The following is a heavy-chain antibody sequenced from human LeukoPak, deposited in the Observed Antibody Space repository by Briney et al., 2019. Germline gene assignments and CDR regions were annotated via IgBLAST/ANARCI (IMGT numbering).Heavy chain of an antibody. CDR1: GYTFTGYY. J-gene: IGHJ3*02. V-gene: IGHV1-2*02. D-gene: IGHD5-12*01. Sequence: ASVKVSCQASGYTFTGYYMHWVRQAPGQGLEWMGWISPNSGGTNYAQKFQGRVTMTRDTSISTAYVEPSRLRSDDTAVYYCATYSAFAGAFDIWGQGTMVTVSP. CDR2: ISPNSGGT. CDR3: ATYSAFAGAFDI.